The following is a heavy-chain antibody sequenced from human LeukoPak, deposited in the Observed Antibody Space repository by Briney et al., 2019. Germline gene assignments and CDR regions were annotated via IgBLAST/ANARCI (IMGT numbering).Heavy chain of an antibody. CDR2: IYPGDSDT. J-gene: IGHJ3*02. V-gene: IGHV5-51*01. Sequence: GASLKISCKGSGSSFTSYWIGWVRPMPGKGLEWMGIIYPGDSDTRYSPSFQGQVTISADKSISTAYLQWSSLKASDTAMYYCVEITNDAFDIWGQGTMVTVSS. CDR3: VEITNDAFDI. D-gene: IGHD3-3*01. CDR1: GSSFTSYW.